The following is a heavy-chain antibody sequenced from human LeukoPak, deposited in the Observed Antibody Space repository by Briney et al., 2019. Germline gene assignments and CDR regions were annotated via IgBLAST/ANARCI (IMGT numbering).Heavy chain of an antibody. D-gene: IGHD1-26*01. J-gene: IGHJ4*01. CDR2: IIPNFSIT. Sequence: SVKASSTGSGDSFTSYAIGWVRQAPGQGLEWMGGIIPNFSITNHAQKFQGRVTITADEPTSTAYMELSRLRSADTAVYYCARGSGSYFRALDYWGHGTLITVSS. V-gene: IGHV1-69*13. CDR1: GDSFTSYA. CDR3: ARGSGSYFRALDY.